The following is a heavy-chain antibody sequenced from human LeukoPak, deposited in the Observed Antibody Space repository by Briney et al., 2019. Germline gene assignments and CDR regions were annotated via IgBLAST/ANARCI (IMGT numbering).Heavy chain of an antibody. J-gene: IGHJ4*02. CDR2: FSGSGGST. D-gene: IGHD6-19*01. CDR1: GFTFSSYA. Sequence: GGSLRLSCAASGFTFSSYAMSWVRQAPGKGLEWVSAFSGSGGSTYYADSVKGRFTISRDNSKNTLYLQMNSLRAEDTAVYYCAKRPGYSSGWYYFDYWGQGTLVTVSS. V-gene: IGHV3-23*01. CDR3: AKRPGYSSGWYYFDY.